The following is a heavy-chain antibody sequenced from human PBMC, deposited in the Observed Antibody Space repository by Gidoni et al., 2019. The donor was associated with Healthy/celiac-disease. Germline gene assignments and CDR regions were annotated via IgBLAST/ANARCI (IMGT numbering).Heavy chain of an antibody. CDR3: ARTLVVDAFDI. J-gene: IGHJ3*02. D-gene: IGHD2-15*01. Sequence: EVQLVESGGGLVQPGGSLRLSCAASGFTVSSNYMSWVRQAPGKGLEWVSVIYSGGSTYYADSVKGRFTISRDNSKNTLYLQMNSLRAEDTAVYYCARTLVVDAFDIWGQGTMVTVSS. V-gene: IGHV3-66*01. CDR2: IYSGGST. CDR1: GFTVSSNY.